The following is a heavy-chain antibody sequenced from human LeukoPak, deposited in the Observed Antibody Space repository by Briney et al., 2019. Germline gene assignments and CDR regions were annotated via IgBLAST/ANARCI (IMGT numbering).Heavy chain of an antibody. CDR3: ARTSIAARRANVFDI. CDR2: IYHSGST. V-gene: IGHV4-30-2*01. Sequence: SQTMSLTCAVSGGSISSGGYSWGWIRQPPGKGLEWIGYIYHSGSTYYNPSLKSRVTISVDRSKNQFSLKLSSVTAADTAVYYCARTSIAARRANVFDIWGQGTMVTVSS. CDR1: GGSISSGGYS. D-gene: IGHD6-6*01. J-gene: IGHJ3*02.